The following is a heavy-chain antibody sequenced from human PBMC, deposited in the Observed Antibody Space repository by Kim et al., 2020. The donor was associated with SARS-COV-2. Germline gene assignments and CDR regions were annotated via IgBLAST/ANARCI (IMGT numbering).Heavy chain of an antibody. J-gene: IGHJ4*02. CDR3: ARERPAGSDYYDSSGYWGFDY. D-gene: IGHD3-22*01. Sequence: SETLSLTCTVSGGSVSSGSYYWSWIRQPPGKGLEWIGYIYYSGSTNYNPSLKSRVTISVDTSKNQFSLKLSSVTAADTAVYYCARERPAGSDYYDSSGYWGFDYWGQGTLVTVSS. CDR1: GGSVSSGSYY. CDR2: IYYSGST. V-gene: IGHV4-61*01.